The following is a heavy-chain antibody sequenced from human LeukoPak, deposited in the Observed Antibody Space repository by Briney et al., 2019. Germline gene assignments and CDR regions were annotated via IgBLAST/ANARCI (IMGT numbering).Heavy chain of an antibody. CDR2: ISGGGDIT. CDR3: VREDAPATANY. J-gene: IGHJ4*02. Sequence: GGSLRLSCAASGFNFANHAMSWVRQTPGKGLEWVSAISGGGDITYYADSVTGRFTISRDNSKDTLFLQMHSLRPGDAAVYYCVREDAPATANYWGQGTLVTISS. V-gene: IGHV3-23*01. CDR1: GFNFANHA. D-gene: IGHD2-21*02.